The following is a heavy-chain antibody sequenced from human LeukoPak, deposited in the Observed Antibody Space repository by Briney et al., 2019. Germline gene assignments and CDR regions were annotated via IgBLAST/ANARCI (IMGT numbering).Heavy chain of an antibody. CDR3: TRDVYKYYSSGSRAFDI. CDR1: GVSISSSY. V-gene: IGHV4-59*01. J-gene: IGHJ3*02. D-gene: IGHD3-22*01. CDR2: IYYSGRT. Sequence: SETLSLTCTVPGVSISSSYWSWIRQPPRKGLGRSGYIYYSGRTNYNPSLKRRVTISAATTNNQTSLNLSSVTSAVTTLYYCTRDVYKYYSSGSRAFDIWGQGTMVTVSS.